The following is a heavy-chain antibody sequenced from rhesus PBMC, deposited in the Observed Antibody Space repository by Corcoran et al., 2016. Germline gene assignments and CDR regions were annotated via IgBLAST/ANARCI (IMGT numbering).Heavy chain of an antibody. J-gene: IGHJ4*01. CDR2: IYGGSGTP. D-gene: IGHD3-16*01. CDR3: ARDQPNYRGFDY. V-gene: IGHV4-147*01. Sequence: QVQLQESGPGLVKPSDTLSLTCAVSGGSISSNYWNWIRQSPGKGLEWLGYIYGGSGTPCSNPSLNSRVTSSTYTSKTQFYLKLSSVTASDTGVYYCARDQPNYRGFDYWGQGVLVTVSS. CDR1: GGSISSNY.